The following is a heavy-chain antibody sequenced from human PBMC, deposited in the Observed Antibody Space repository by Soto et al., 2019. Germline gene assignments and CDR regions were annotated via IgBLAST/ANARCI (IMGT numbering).Heavy chain of an antibody. V-gene: IGHV4-31*03. CDR2: IYYSGST. D-gene: IGHD6-6*01. J-gene: IGHJ5*02. CDR3: ARSIAARPLRFDP. Sequence: QVQLQESGPGLVKPSQTLSLTCTVSGGSISSGGYYWSWIRQHPGKGLEWIGYIYYSGSTYYNPSLKSRVTISVDTSKNQFSLKLSAVTAADTAVYYCARSIAARPLRFDPWGQGTLVTVSS. CDR1: GGSISSGGYY.